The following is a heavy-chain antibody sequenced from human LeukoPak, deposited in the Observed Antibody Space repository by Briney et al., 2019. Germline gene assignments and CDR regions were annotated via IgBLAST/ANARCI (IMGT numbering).Heavy chain of an antibody. J-gene: IGHJ2*01. D-gene: IGHD3-22*01. CDR3: ASYDSSGYYRHDGYFDL. V-gene: IGHV1-69*05. CDR1: GGTFSSYA. Sequence: SVKVSCKASGGTFSSYAISWVRQAPGQGLEWMGRIIPIFGTANYAQRFKGRVTITTDESTSTAYMELSSLRSEDTAVYYCASYDSSGYYRHDGYFDLWGRGTLVTVSS. CDR2: IIPIFGTA.